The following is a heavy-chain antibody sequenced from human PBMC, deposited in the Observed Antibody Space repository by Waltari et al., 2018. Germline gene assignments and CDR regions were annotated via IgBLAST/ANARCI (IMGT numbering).Heavy chain of an antibody. J-gene: IGHJ6*02. CDR1: GGSFSGYY. CDR2: INHSGST. Sequence: QVQLQQWGAGLLKPSETLSLTCAVYGGSFSGYYWSWIRQPPGKGLEWIGEINHSGSTNYNPSLKSRVTISVDTSKNQFSLKLSSVTAADTAVYYCSAEIRFLEWFGRYGMDVWGQGTTVTVS. D-gene: IGHD3-3*01. CDR3: SAEIRFLEWFGRYGMDV. V-gene: IGHV4-34*01.